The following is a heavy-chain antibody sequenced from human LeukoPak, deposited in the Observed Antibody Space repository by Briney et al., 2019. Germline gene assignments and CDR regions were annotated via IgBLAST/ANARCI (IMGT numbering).Heavy chain of an antibody. D-gene: IGHD2-2*01. CDR1: GYTFTGYY. V-gene: IGHV1-2*04. CDR3: ARGVGDIVVVPAMYYFDY. CDR2: SNPNSGGT. J-gene: IGHJ4*02. Sequence: ASVKVSCKASGYTFTGYYLHWVRQAPGRGGEGMGWSNPNSGGTNYAQELQGWVTMTRDTSISTAYMELSRLRSDDTAVYYCARGVGDIVVVPAMYYFDYWGQGTLVTVSS.